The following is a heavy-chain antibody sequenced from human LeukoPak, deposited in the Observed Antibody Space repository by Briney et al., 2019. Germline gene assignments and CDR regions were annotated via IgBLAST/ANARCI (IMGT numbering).Heavy chain of an antibody. J-gene: IGHJ5*02. D-gene: IGHD6-19*01. CDR1: GFTFSSFA. Sequence: GGSLRLSCAASGFTFSSFAMHWVRQAPGKGLEYVSAISSNGGSTYYANSVKGRFTIARDNSKNTLYLQMGSLRAEDMAVYYCARGVKQWLVRGNWFDPWGQGTLVTVSS. V-gene: IGHV3-64*01. CDR3: ARGVKQWLVRGNWFDP. CDR2: ISSNGGST.